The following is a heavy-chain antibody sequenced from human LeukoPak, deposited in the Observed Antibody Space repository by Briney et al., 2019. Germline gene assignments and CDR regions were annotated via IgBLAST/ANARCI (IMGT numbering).Heavy chain of an antibody. V-gene: IGHV4-31*03. J-gene: IGHJ6*03. CDR2: IYYSGST. CDR3: ARVRWVVPAVPTPYYYYYYMDV. CDR1: GGSISSGGYY. Sequence: SETLSLTCTVSGGSISSGGYYWRWIRQHPGKGLERIGYIYYSGSTYYNPSLKSRVTISVDTSKNQFSLKLSSVTAADTAVYYCARVRWVVPAVPTPYYYYYYMDVWGKGTTVTVSS. D-gene: IGHD2-2*01.